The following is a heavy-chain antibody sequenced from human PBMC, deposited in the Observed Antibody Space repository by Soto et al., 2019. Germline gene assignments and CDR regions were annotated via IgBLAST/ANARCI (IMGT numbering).Heavy chain of an antibody. Sequence: PGGSLRLSCAASGFNFSVYWMHWVRQAPGKGLVWVSRLNSDGTYASSADSVKGRLTISRDNAKNTLYLQLNSLRAEDTAVYYCARGGAYGDYRSDFWGQGTLVTSPQ. CDR1: GFNFSVYW. V-gene: IGHV3-74*01. CDR2: LNSDGTYA. J-gene: IGHJ4*02. CDR3: ARGGAYGDYRSDF. D-gene: IGHD4-17*01.